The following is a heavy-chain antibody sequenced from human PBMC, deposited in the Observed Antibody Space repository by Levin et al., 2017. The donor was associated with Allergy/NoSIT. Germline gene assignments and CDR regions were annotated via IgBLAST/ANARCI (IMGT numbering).Heavy chain of an antibody. J-gene: IGHJ4*02. CDR3: ARASGDTAMVDY. V-gene: IGHV4-59*01. Sequence: SETLSLTCTVSGGSISSYYWSWIRQPPGKGLEWIGYIYYSGSTNYNPSLKSRVTISVDTSKNQFSLKLSSVTAADTAVYYCARASGDTAMVDYWGQGTLVTVSS. CDR2: IYYSGST. CDR1: GGSISSYY. D-gene: IGHD5-18*01.